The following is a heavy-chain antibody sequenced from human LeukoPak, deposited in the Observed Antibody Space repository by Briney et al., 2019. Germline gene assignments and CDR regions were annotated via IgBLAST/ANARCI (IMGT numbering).Heavy chain of an antibody. CDR3: ARDRYYGYGRSQTYYYGMDV. CDR2: ISYDGSNK. V-gene: IGHV3-30*04. J-gene: IGHJ6*02. CDR1: GFTFSSYA. D-gene: IGHD3-10*01. Sequence: GRALRLSCAAPGFTFSSYAMQWVRHAPGKGLEWVAVISYDGSNKYYADSGKGRLTISRDNSKNSPNLKMNSQRAEYTAVYYCARDRYYGYGRSQTYYYGMDVWGQGTTVTVS.